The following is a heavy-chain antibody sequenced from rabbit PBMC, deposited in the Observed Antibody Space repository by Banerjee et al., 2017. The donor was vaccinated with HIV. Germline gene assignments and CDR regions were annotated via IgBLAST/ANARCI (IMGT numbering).Heavy chain of an antibody. CDR3: ARDAGYAIYDYAFNL. V-gene: IGHV1S45*01. Sequence: QEQLEESGGDLVKPEGSLTLTCTASGFSFSSNYYMCWVRQAPGKGLEWIACIYTGSSGSTYYASWAKGRFTISKTSSTTVTLQMTSLTAADTATYFCARDAGYAIYDYAFNLWGPGTLVTVS. J-gene: IGHJ4*01. CDR1: GFSFSSNYY. CDR2: IYTGSSGST. D-gene: IGHD6-1*01.